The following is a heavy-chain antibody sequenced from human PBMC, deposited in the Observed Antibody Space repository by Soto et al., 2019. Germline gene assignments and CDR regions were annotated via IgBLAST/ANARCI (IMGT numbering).Heavy chain of an antibody. CDR1: GYTFTSYA. V-gene: IGHV1-3*01. D-gene: IGHD1-26*01. CDR3: ARGSSGSCLFWGAFDI. Sequence: ASVKVSCKASGYTFTSYAMHWVRQAPGQRLEWMGWINAGNGNTKYSQKFQGRVTITRDTSASTAYMELSSLRSEDTAVYYCARGSSGSCLFWGAFDIWGQGTMVTVSS. CDR2: INAGNGNT. J-gene: IGHJ3*02.